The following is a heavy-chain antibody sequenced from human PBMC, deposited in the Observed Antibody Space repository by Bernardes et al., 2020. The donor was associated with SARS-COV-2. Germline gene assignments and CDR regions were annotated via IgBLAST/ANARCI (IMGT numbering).Heavy chain of an antibody. Sequence: SLSLSCAASGFTFSSYAMIWVRQAPGKGPEFVSAIGAGGGVRNYADSVKGRFTISRDNSKNTVSLQMNSLRGEDTALYYCARGNYCHRVDCYSVFDFWGQGTLVTVSS. CDR2: IGAGGGVR. CDR3: ARGNYCHRVDCYSVFDF. J-gene: IGHJ4*02. V-gene: IGHV3-23*01. CDR1: GFTFSSYA. D-gene: IGHD2-21*02.